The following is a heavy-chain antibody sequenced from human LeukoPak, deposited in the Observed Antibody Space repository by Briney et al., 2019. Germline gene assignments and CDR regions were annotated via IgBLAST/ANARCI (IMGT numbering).Heavy chain of an antibody. D-gene: IGHD3-16*01. V-gene: IGHV3-48*01. J-gene: IGHJ3*02. CDR1: GFTFSSYS. CDR2: ISSSSSTI. Sequence: GGSLRLSCAASGFTFSSYSMNWVRQAPGKGLEWVSYISSSSSTIYYADSVKGRFTISRDNAKNSLYLQMNSLRAEDTAVYYWGRVGGRRHAFVIWGKGKMVTFFS. CDR3: GRVGGRRHAFVI.